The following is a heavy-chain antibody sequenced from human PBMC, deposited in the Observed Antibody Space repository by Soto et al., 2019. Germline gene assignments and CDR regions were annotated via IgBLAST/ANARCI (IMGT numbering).Heavy chain of an antibody. CDR3: ARSPGGFTVATYFFDY. CDR2: IDWDDDK. D-gene: IGHD3-16*01. Sequence: SGPTLVNPTQTLTLTCTFSGFSLSSKGMRVSWIRQPPGKALEWLARIDWDDDKFYSPSLRTRLAISKGTSKNQVVLTMTNVDPMDTATYFCARSPGGFTVATYFFDYWGQGTLVTVSS. J-gene: IGHJ4*02. CDR1: GFSLSSKGMR. V-gene: IGHV2-70*04.